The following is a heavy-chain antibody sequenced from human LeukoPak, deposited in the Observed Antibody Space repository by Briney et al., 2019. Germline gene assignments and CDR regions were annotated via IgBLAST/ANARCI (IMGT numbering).Heavy chain of an antibody. D-gene: IGHD6-19*01. J-gene: IGHJ4*02. CDR1: GYTFTGYY. Sequence: GASVKVSCKASGYTFTGYYMHWVRQAPGQGLEWMGWINPNSGGTNYAQKFQGRVTMTRDTSISTAYMELSRLRSDDTAVYYCARAGYSSGWLFDYWGQGTLVTVSS. CDR2: INPNSGGT. V-gene: IGHV1-2*02. CDR3: ARAGYSSGWLFDY.